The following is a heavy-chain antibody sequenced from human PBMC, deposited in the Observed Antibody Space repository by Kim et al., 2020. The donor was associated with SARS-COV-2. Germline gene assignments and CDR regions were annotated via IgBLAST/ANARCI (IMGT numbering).Heavy chain of an antibody. CDR1: GFTFSNAW. CDR3: TTDWNGYYYDSSGYRDYYGMDV. CDR2: IKSKTDGGTT. D-gene: IGHD3-22*01. Sequence: GGSLRLSCAASGFTFSNAWMSWVRQAPGKGLEWVGRIKSKTDGGTTDYAALVKGRFTISRDDSKNTLYLQMNSLKTEDTAVYYCTTDWNGYYYDSSGYRDYYGMDVWGQGTTVTVSS. V-gene: IGHV3-15*01. J-gene: IGHJ6*02.